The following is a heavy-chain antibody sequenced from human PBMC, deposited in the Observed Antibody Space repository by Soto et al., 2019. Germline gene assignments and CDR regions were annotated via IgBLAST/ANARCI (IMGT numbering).Heavy chain of an antibody. Sequence: GASVKVSCKASGGTFSSYAISWVRQAPGQGLEWMGGIIPIFGTANYAQKFQGRVTITADESTSTAYMELSSLRSEDTAVYYCARDPDIVVVPAAIRNYYYYYGMDVWGQGTTVTVSS. CDR1: GGTFSSYA. D-gene: IGHD2-2*02. J-gene: IGHJ6*02. CDR3: ARDPDIVVVPAAIRNYYYYYGMDV. CDR2: IIPIFGTA. V-gene: IGHV1-69*13.